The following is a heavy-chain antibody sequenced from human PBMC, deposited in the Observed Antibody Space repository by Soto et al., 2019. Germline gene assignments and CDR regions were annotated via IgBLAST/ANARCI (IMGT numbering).Heavy chain of an antibody. J-gene: IGHJ6*02. V-gene: IGHV4-59*01. CDR1: GGSISSYY. CDR2: IYYSGST. Sequence: SESLSGPWTVAGGSISSYYWSWSRQPPGQGLEWIGYIYYSGSTNYNPSLKSRVTISVDTSKNQFSLKLNSVTAADTAVYYCARVNYGNYYYYYRMDVWGQGTTVT. CDR3: ARVNYGNYYYYYRMDV. D-gene: IGHD4-17*01.